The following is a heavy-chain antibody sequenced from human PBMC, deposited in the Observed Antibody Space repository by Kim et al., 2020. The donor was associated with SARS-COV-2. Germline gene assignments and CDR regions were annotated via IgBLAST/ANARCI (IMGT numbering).Heavy chain of an antibody. D-gene: IGHD3-16*01. V-gene: IGHV3-23*01. CDR1: GFSFKNFA. Sequence: GGSLRLSCAASGFSFKNFAMTWVRQAPGKGLEWVSAISYSGGSTYYADSVKGRFTISRDNSRNTLYLQLNSLRADDTALYYCAKGGRGYPIDYWGQGTLV. CDR3: AKGGRGYPIDY. J-gene: IGHJ4*02. CDR2: ISYSGGST.